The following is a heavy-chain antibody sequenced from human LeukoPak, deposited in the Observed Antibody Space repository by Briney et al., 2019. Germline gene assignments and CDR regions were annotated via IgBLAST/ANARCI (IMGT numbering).Heavy chain of an antibody. CDR1: GFTFSSYG. D-gene: IGHD2-2*01. Sequence: GGSLRLSCAASGFTFSSYGMHWVRQAPGKGLEWVAVIWYDGSNKYYADSVKGRLTISRDNSKNTLYLQTNSLRAEDTAVYYCARDGEIVVVPAVAFVDYWGQGTLVTVSS. CDR2: IWYDGSNK. CDR3: ARDGEIVVVPAVAFVDY. V-gene: IGHV3-33*01. J-gene: IGHJ4*02.